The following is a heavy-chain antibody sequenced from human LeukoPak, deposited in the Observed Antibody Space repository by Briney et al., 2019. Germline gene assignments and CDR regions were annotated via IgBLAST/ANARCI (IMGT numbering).Heavy chain of an antibody. CDR1: GGSFSGYY. CDR3: ARTYYDFWSGYYPTYYYYYYMDV. V-gene: IGHV4-34*01. D-gene: IGHD3-3*01. Sequence: MPSETLSLTCAVYGGSFSGYYWSWIRQPPGKGLEWIGEINHSGSTNYNPSLKSRVTISVDTSKNQFSLKLSSVTAADTAVYYCARTYYDFWSGYYPTYYYYYYMDVWGKGTTVTVSS. CDR2: INHSGST. J-gene: IGHJ6*03.